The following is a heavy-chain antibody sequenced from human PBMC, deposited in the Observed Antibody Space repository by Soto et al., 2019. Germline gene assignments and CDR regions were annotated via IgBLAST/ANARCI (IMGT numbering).Heavy chain of an antibody. V-gene: IGHV3-30-3*01. CDR2: ISYDGSNK. Sequence: QVQLVESGGGVVQPGRSLRLSCAASGFTFSSYAMHWVRQAPGKGLEWVAVISYDGSNKYYADSVKGRFTISRDNSKNTLYLQMNSLRAEDTAVYYCARDWVVRHEDRIAVAGTLDYWGQGTLVTVSS. CDR1: GFTFSSYA. CDR3: ARDWVVRHEDRIAVAGTLDY. J-gene: IGHJ4*02. D-gene: IGHD6-19*01.